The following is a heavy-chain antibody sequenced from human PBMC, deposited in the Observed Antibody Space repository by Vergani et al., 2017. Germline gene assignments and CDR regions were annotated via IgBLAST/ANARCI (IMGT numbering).Heavy chain of an antibody. V-gene: IGHV4-34*01. J-gene: IGHJ6*03. CDR3: ARVNTETNGCLDYSYYMYL. Sequence: QVQLQQWGGGLLKPSETLSLTCVVNGGSFTSYHWTWIRQSPGEGLEWVGDIDHTGRPDYNPSLKSRLIMSLDKSRNQFSLTLNSVTATDTAIYFCARVNTETNGCLDYSYYMYLWGQGTAVTVS. CDR1: GGSFTSYH. CDR2: IDHTGRP. D-gene: IGHD4-11*01.